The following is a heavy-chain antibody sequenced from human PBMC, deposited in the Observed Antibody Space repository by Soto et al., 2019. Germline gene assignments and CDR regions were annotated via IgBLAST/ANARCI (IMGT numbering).Heavy chain of an antibody. CDR2: INHSGST. Sequence: QVQLQQWGAGLLKPSETLSLTCAVYGGSFSGYYWSWIRQPPGKGLEWIGEINHSGSTNYNPSLTSRVTISVDTSKNQFSLKLSSVTAADTAVYYCARGLRGGAAIWGQGTLVTVSS. CDR1: GGSFSGYY. V-gene: IGHV4-34*02. D-gene: IGHD2-2*01. J-gene: IGHJ4*02. CDR3: ARGLRGGAAI.